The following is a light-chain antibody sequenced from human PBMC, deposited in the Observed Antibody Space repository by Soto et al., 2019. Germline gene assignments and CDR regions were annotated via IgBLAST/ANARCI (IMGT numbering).Light chain of an antibody. CDR3: QQRSNWPSIT. J-gene: IGKJ5*01. CDR2: DAS. Sequence: EIVLTQSPATLALSPGEIATLSCSASQSVSSYLAWYQQKPGQAPRLLISDASNRAPGIPVRFSGSGFGTDFTLTISSLEAEDSAVYYCQQRSNWPSITFGQGTRLEI. CDR1: QSVSSY. V-gene: IGKV3-11*01.